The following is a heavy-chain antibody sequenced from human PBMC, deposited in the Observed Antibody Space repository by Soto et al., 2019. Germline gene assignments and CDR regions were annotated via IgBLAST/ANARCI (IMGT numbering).Heavy chain of an antibody. CDR1: GGTFNDYS. CDR2: IIPIFGAT. Sequence: SVKVSCKASGGTFNDYSFSWVRQAPGQGLEWMGGIIPIFGATNYAQLFQGRLTITADESTRTLYMELGSLRSDDKAVYYCAIADSSHLYDMDVWGEGTTVTVSS. J-gene: IGHJ6*04. V-gene: IGHV1-69*13. CDR3: AIADSSHLYDMDV.